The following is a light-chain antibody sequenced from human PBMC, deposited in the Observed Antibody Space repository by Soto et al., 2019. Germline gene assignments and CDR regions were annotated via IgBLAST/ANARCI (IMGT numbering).Light chain of an antibody. CDR3: QYLNSFPLT. Sequence: LTQSPATLSSFPGDRVTLSWRASQGISNYLAWYQQKPGKAPKLLIYIASTLQGGVPSRFSGSGSGTDFSLTISSLQPEDVATYYCQYLNSFPLTFGGGTKVDIK. V-gene: IGKV1-9*01. CDR2: IAS. J-gene: IGKJ4*01. CDR1: QGISNY.